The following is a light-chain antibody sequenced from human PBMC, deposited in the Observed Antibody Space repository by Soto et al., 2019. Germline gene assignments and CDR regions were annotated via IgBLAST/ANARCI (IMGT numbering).Light chain of an antibody. CDR2: EVS. CDR1: SSDVGDYEY. J-gene: IGLJ1*01. Sequence: QSALTQPASVSGSPGQSNTISCTGTSSDVGDYEYVSWYQQHPGKGPKLMIYEVSNRTSGVSNRFSGSKSGNTASLTISGLQAEDETEYFCSAYKRTSRVYVFGTGTKVTVL. CDR3: SAYKRTSRVYV. V-gene: IGLV2-14*01.